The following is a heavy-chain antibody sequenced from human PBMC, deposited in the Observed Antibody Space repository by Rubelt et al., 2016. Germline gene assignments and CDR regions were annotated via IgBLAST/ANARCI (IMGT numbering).Heavy chain of an antibody. CDR2: IFYSGTT. D-gene: IGHD2-15*01. V-gene: IGHV4-59*01. J-gene: IGHJ6*03. CDR1: GGSISSYY. CDR3: ATTRRDCSGGSCYYYYRDV. Sequence: QVQLQESGPGLVKPSETLSLICTVSGGSISSYYWSWIRQPPGKGLEWIGWIFYSGTTNYNPSLKSRFTISRCTSKTQFSLVLNSVTAAETAVYYWATTRRDCSGGSCYYYYRDVWGKGTTVTVSS.